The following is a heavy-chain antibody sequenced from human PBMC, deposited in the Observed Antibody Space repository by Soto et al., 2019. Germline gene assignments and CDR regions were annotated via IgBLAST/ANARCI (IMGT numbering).Heavy chain of an antibody. CDR2: ISYDGSNK. CDR3: ARGSITIFGVVTTPWTAN. Sequence: QVQLVESGGGVVQPGRSLRLSCAASGFTFSSYAMHWVRQAPGKGLEWVAVISYDGSNKYYADSVKGRFTISRDNSKNTLYLQMNSLRAEDTAVYYCARGSITIFGVVTTPWTANWGRGTLVTVSS. V-gene: IGHV3-30-3*01. CDR1: GFTFSSYA. D-gene: IGHD3-3*01. J-gene: IGHJ4*02.